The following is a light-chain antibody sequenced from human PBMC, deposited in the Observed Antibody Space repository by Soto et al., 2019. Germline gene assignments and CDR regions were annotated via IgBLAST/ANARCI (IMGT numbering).Light chain of an antibody. CDR2: GAS. J-gene: IGKJ1*01. Sequence: EIVMTQSPATLSVSPGERATLSYSASQSVSSNLAWYQQKPGQAPRLLIYGASTRATGIPARFSGSGSGTEFTLTISSLQSEDFAVYYCQQYNNWPPWTFGQGTKVVIK. CDR3: QQYNNWPPWT. V-gene: IGKV3-15*01. CDR1: QSVSSN.